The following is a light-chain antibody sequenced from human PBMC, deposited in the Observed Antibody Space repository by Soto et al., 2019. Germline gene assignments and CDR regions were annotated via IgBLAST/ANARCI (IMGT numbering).Light chain of an antibody. CDR1: SSDVGSYNL. CDR3: CSYAGRRV. Sequence: QSVRTQPASVSGSPGQPITISCTGTSSDVGSYNLVSWYQQHPGKAPKLMIYEGSKRPSGVSNRFSGSKSGNTASLTISGLQAEDEADYYCCSYAGRRVSGGGPKVTVL. V-gene: IGLV2-23*01. J-gene: IGLJ3*02. CDR2: EGS.